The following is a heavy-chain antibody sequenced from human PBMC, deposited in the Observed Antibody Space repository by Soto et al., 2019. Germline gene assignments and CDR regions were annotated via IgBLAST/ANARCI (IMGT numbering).Heavy chain of an antibody. CDR3: ARDRSDAFDI. Sequence: GGSLRLSCAASGFTFSGYGMHWVRQAPGKGLEWVAITRHDGSNTYYADSVRGRFTISRDNAKNSLYLQMNSLRAEDTAVYYCARDRSDAFDIWGQGTMVTVSS. CDR1: GFTFSGYG. CDR2: TRHDGSNT. J-gene: IGHJ3*02. V-gene: IGHV3-30*02.